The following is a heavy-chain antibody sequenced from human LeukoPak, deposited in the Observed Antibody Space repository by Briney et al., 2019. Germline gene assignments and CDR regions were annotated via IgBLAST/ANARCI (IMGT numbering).Heavy chain of an antibody. CDR1: GGSFSNYA. Sequence: SVKVSCKASGGSFSNYAISWVRQAPGQGLEWMGRIIPILGIANYAQKFQGRVTITADKSTSTAYMKLSSLRSEDTAVYYCARAGGHYYGSGSYPDYWGQGTLVTVSS. CDR3: ARAGGHYYGSGSYPDY. D-gene: IGHD3-10*01. J-gene: IGHJ4*02. V-gene: IGHV1-69*04. CDR2: IIPILGIA.